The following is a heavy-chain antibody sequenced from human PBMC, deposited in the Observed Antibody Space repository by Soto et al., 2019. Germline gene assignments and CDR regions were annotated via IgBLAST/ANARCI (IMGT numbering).Heavy chain of an antibody. CDR3: ARDSRVYYGSGSSVDG. Sequence: LRLSCAASGFTFSDYYMSWIRQAPGKGLEWVSYISSSGNTVYYADSVEGRFTISRDNAQNSLYLQMNSLRAEDTAVYYCARDSRVYYGSGSSVDGWGQGTLVTVSS. V-gene: IGHV3-11*01. J-gene: IGHJ4*02. CDR1: GFTFSDYY. CDR2: ISSSGNTV. D-gene: IGHD3-10*01.